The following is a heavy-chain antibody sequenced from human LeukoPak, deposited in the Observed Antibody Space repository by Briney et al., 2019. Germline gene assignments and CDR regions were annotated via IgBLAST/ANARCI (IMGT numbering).Heavy chain of an antibody. V-gene: IGHV4-4*02. D-gene: IGHD3-10*01. J-gene: IGHJ4*02. CDR3: ARGEEYGSGTVHFDY. Sequence: SETLSLTCAVSGVSISSSNWWSWVRQPPGEGLGWIGEIYQSGSTNYNPSLKSRVTISVDQSKNQFSLSLISVTAADTAVYYCARGEEYGSGTVHFDYWGQGTLVTVSS. CDR1: GVSISSSNW. CDR2: IYQSGST.